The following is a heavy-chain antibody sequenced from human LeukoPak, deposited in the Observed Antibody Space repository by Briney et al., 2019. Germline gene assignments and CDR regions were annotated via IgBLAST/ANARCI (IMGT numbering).Heavy chain of an antibody. CDR3: ARAMTGDGLRGYFDY. CDR2: IYTSGST. Sequence: SETLSLTCTVSGGSISSGSYYWSWIRQPAGKGLEWIGRIYTSGSTNYNPSLKSRVTISVDTSKNQFSLKLSSVTAADTAVYYCARAMTGDGLRGYFDYWGQGTLVTVSS. V-gene: IGHV4-61*02. J-gene: IGHJ4*02. D-gene: IGHD7-27*01. CDR1: GGSISSGSYY.